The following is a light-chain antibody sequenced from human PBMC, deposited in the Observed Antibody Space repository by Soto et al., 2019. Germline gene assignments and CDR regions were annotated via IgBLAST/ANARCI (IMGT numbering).Light chain of an antibody. CDR1: TSDVGSYNL. J-gene: IGLJ3*02. CDR2: EVS. CDR3: SSYAGSSWV. Sequence: QSALTQPASVSGSPGQSITISCTGTTSDVGSYNLVSWYQLHPGKAPKLMIYEVSQRPSGVPYRFSGSKSGNAASLTVSGLQGEDEADYYCSSYAGSSWVFGGGTKVTVL. V-gene: IGLV2-14*02.